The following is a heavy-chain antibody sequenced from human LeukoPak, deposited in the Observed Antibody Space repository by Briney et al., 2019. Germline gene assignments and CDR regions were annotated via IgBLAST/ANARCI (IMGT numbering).Heavy chain of an antibody. CDR3: AKDRALQDYGDYAIDY. J-gene: IGHJ4*02. CDR1: GFTFSSYA. V-gene: IGHV3-23*01. D-gene: IGHD4-17*01. Sequence: GGSLRLSCAASGFTFSSYAMSWVRQAPGKGLEWVSAISGSGGSTYYADSVKGRFTISRDNSKNTLYLQMNGLRAEDTAVYYCAKDRALQDYGDYAIDYWGQGTLVTVSS. CDR2: ISGSGGST.